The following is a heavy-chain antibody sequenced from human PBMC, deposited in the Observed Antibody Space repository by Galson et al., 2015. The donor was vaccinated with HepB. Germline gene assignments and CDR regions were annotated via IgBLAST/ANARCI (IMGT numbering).Heavy chain of an antibody. J-gene: IGHJ6*02. CDR1: KFTVSSNH. V-gene: IGHV3-66*02. D-gene: IGHD4-17*01. Sequence: LRLSCAVSKFTVSSNHMSWVRQAPGKGLEWVAIIYSGGNTNYADSVKGRFTISRDKSKNTLYLQMNSLGPEDTAVYYCARDQGDDYVNYYYYYGMDVWGQGTTVTVSS. CDR3: ARDQGDDYVNYYYYYGMDV. CDR2: IYSGGNT.